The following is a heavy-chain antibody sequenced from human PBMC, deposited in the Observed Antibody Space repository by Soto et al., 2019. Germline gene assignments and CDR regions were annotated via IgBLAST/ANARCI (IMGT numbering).Heavy chain of an antibody. CDR2: ISRNSINI. CDR1: EFTFDDYA. V-gene: IGHV3-9*01. Sequence: PGGSLRLSCVVSEFTFDDYAMHWVRQAPGKGLEWVSGISRNSINIGYADSVKGRFTVSRDNARNSLYLQMTSLRVEDTALYFCAKETQLRVPSDEGDYYYYQMYVRGKGSSVTGSS. D-gene: IGHD2-2*01. J-gene: IGHJ6*03. CDR3: AKETQLRVPSDEGDYYYYQMYV.